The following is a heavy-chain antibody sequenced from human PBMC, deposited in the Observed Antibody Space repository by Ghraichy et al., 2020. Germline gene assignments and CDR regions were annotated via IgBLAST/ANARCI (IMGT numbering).Heavy chain of an antibody. Sequence: GGSLRLSCAASGFTFNNYWMSWVRQAPGKGLEWVANIHQDGSQINYVDSVKVRFTISRDNANNSLFLQMNSLRAEDTAVYYCARAPGQSSCSGGTCYPNWFDPWGQGTLVTVSS. CDR3: ARAPGQSSCSGGTCYPNWFDP. D-gene: IGHD2-15*01. CDR1: GFTFNNYW. J-gene: IGHJ5*02. CDR2: IHQDGSQI. V-gene: IGHV3-7*03.